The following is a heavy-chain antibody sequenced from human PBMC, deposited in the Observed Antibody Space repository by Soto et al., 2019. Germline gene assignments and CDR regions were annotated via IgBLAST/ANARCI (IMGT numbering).Heavy chain of an antibody. J-gene: IGHJ3*02. CDR3: ARIAFGGVGVVQYAFDI. CDR1: GGSISRGGYS. V-gene: IGHV4-30-2*05. Sequence: PSETLSLTCAGSGGSISRGGYSLSWIRQPPGKGLEWIGYIYYSGRTYYNPSLKSRVSMSVDTSKKQFSLKLSSVTAADAAVYYCARIAFGGVGVVQYAFDIWGQGTMVTVS. D-gene: IGHD3-16*01. CDR2: IYYSGRT.